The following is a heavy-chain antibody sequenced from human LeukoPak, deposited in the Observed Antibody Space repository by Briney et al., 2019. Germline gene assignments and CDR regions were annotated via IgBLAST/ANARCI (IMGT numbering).Heavy chain of an antibody. D-gene: IGHD5-18*01. CDR1: GGSIGSSSYY. V-gene: IGHV4-39*02. CDR3: ARDGMDTAKANFDF. CDR2: IYYSGST. J-gene: IGHJ4*02. Sequence: TSETLSLTCTVSGGSIGSSSYYWGWIRQPPGKGLEWIGSIYYSGSTYYNPSLKSRVTISVDTSKNQFSLKLSSVTAADTAVYYCARDGMDTAKANFDFWGQGTLVTVSS.